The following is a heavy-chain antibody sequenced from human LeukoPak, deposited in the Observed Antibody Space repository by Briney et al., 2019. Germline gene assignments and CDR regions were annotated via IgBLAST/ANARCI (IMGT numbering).Heavy chain of an antibody. CDR3: ASLRLGYCSSTSCPKEHDAFDI. J-gene: IGHJ3*02. V-gene: IGHV1-69*01. CDR2: IIPIFGTA. D-gene: IGHD2-2*01. CDR1: GGTFSSYA. Sequence: ASVKVSCKASGGTFSSYAISWVRQAPGQGLEWMGGIIPIFGTANYAQKFQGRVTITADESTSTAYMELSSLRSEGTAVYYCASLRLGYCSSTSCPKEHDAFDIWGQGTMVTVSS.